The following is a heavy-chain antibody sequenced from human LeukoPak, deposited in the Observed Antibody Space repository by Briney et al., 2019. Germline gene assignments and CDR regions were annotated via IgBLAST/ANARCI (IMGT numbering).Heavy chain of an antibody. J-gene: IGHJ4*02. CDR1: GFTVSSNY. Sequence: GGSLRLSCAASGFTVSSNYMSWVRQAPGKGLEWVSVIYSGGSTYHADSVKGRFTISRDNSRNTLYLQMNSLRAEDTAVYYCASALGTYYDILTGYLDQDYWGQGTLVTVSS. D-gene: IGHD3-9*01. V-gene: IGHV3-66*01. CDR2: IYSGGST. CDR3: ASALGTYYDILTGYLDQDY.